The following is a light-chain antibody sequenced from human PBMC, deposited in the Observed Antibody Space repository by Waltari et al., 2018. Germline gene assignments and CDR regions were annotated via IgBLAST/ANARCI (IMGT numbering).Light chain of an antibody. Sequence: QSALPQPRSVSGSPGQSVTISCPGTSSDVGGYDFVSWYQQHPGKAPKVMISDVNKRPSGVPDRFSGSKSGNTASLTISGLQAEDEADYYCCSYAGSYTWVLGGGTQLTVL. V-gene: IGLV2-11*01. J-gene: IGLJ3*02. CDR2: DVN. CDR1: SSDVGGYDF. CDR3: CSYAGSYTWV.